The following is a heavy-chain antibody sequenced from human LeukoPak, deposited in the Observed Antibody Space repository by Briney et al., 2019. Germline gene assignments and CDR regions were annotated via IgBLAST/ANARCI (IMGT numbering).Heavy chain of an antibody. D-gene: IGHD3-3*01. V-gene: IGHV4-39*01. Sequence: PSETLSLTCTVSGGSISSSSYYWGWIRQPPGKGLEWIGSIYYSGSTYYNPSLKSRVTISVDTSKNQFSLKLSSVTAADTAVYYCASGGVNVLRFLEWLFHFDYWGQGTLVTVSS. J-gene: IGHJ4*02. CDR1: GGSISSSSYY. CDR3: ASGGVNVLRFLEWLFHFDY. CDR2: IYYSGST.